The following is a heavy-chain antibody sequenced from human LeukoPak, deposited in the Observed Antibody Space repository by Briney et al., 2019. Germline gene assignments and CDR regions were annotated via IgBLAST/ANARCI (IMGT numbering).Heavy chain of an antibody. D-gene: IGHD6-6*01. V-gene: IGHV1-24*01. CDR1: GYTLTELS. J-gene: IGHJ4*02. CDR3: ARDSSSY. Sequence: ASVNVSCKVSGYTLTELSMHWVRQAPGKGLEWMGGFDPEDGETIYAQKFQGRVTITRNTSISTAYMELSNLRSEDTAVYYCARDSSSYWGQGTLVTVSS. CDR2: FDPEDGET.